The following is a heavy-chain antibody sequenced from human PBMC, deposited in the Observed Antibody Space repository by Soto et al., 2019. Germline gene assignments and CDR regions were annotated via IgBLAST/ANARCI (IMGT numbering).Heavy chain of an antibody. CDR2: ISYDGSNK. V-gene: IGHV3-30*18. D-gene: IGHD2-21*01. CDR3: AKDWEGILWWPGWDYGMDV. Sequence: GGSLRLSCAASGFTFSSYGMHWVRQAPGKGLEWVAVISYDGSNKYYADSVKGRFTISRDNSKNTLYLQMNSLRAEDTAVYYCAKDWEGILWWPGWDYGMDVWGQGTTVTVSS. J-gene: IGHJ6*02. CDR1: GFTFSSYG.